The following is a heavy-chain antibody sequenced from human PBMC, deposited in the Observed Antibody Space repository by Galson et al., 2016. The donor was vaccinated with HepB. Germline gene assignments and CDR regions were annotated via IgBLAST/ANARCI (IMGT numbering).Heavy chain of an antibody. CDR3: ARDAFPDDACDI. CDR1: GFPFSTYG. J-gene: IGHJ3*02. CDR2: IWYAGSNQ. D-gene: IGHD3-16*01. Sequence: SLRLSCAASGFPFSTYGMHCARPAPGKGLEWVAVIWYAGSNQYYADSVKGRFTISRDISKNTLYLQMNSLRAEDTALYYCARDAFPDDACDIWGQGTMVTVSS. V-gene: IGHV3-33*01.